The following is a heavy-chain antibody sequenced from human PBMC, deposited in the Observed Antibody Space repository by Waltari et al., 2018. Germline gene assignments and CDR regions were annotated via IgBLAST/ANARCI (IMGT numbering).Heavy chain of an antibody. CDR1: GLNFLPDC. CDR2: ISPNSVAT. D-gene: IGHD2-21*01. CDR3: ARRKEYCYSNGCQYNWLDP. J-gene: IGHJ5*02. Sequence: QSVQSGAELTRPVASVHLYCKDSGLNFLPDCLHSIRRAPGQGLEWMEGISPNSVATSYAQKFQDRVTLTRDTSIRTAYMGFIRLRSDDTAVYYCARRKEYCYSNGCQYNWLDPWGQGTLVTVSS. V-gene: IGHV1-2*02.